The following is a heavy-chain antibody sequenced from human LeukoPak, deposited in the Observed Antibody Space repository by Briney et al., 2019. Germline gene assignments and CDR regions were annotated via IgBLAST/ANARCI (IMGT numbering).Heavy chain of an antibody. CDR3: ARDYYYGRAFDI. D-gene: IGHD3-10*01. V-gene: IGHV3-23*01. J-gene: IGHJ3*02. CDR2: ISGSGGST. Sequence: GGSLRLSCAASGFTFRSYAMSWVRQAPGKGLEWVSAISGSGGSTYYADSVKGRFTISRDKSKNTLYLQMNSLRAEDTAVYYCARDYYYGRAFDIWGQGTMVTVSS. CDR1: GFTFRSYA.